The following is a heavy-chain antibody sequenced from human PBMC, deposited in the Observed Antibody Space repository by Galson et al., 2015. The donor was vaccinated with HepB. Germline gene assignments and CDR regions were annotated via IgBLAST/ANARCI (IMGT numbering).Heavy chain of an antibody. Sequence: SLRLSCAASGFTFSTYAMSWVRQAPGKGLEWVSAISGSGGSTYYADSVKGRFTISRDNSKNTLYLQMNSLRAEDTAVYYCAKSTVTGKQRNYYYYAMDVWGQGTTVSVSS. J-gene: IGHJ6*02. CDR1: GFTFSTYA. V-gene: IGHV3-23*01. D-gene: IGHD4-17*01. CDR3: AKSTVTGKQRNYYYYAMDV. CDR2: ISGSGGST.